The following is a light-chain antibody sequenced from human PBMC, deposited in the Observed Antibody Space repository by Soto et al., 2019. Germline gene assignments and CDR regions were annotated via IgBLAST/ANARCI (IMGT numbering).Light chain of an antibody. CDR3: QSYDSDTVI. CDR1: SSSIASNY. CDR2: EDN. J-gene: IGLJ2*01. V-gene: IGLV6-57*01. Sequence: NFMLTQPHSVSESPGQTVTISCTRSSSSIASNYVQWYQQRPGSSPTIVIYEDNQRPSGVPDRFSGSIDSSSSSASLTISGLKSEDEADYYCQSYDSDTVIFGGGTKLTVL.